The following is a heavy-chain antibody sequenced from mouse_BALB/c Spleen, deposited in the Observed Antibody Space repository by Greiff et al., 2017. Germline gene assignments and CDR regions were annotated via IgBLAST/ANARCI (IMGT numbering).Heavy chain of an antibody. J-gene: IGHJ4*01. CDR3: ASMMSLGAMDY. CDR1: GFNIKDTY. Sequence: VQLKESGAELVKPGASVKLSCTASGFNIKDTYMHWVKQRPEQGLEWIGRIDPANGNSKYDPKFQGKATITADTSSNTAYLQLSSLTSEDTAVYYCASMMSLGAMDYWGQGTAVTVSS. V-gene: IGHV14-3*02. CDR2: IDPANGNS. D-gene: IGHD2-3*01.